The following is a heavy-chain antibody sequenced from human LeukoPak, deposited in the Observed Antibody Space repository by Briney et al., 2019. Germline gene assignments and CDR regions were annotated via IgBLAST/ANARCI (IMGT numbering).Heavy chain of an antibody. D-gene: IGHD6-19*01. CDR2: VFYSGST. Sequence: SETLSLTCTVSGGSVSNYYWSWIRQPPRKGLEWIGYVFYSGSTHYNPSLKSRVAMSVDNSKNQFSLRLTSVTAADTAVYWCATTEYSSGWYRDRGQGTLVTVSS. CDR3: ATTEYSSGWYRD. CDR1: GGSVSNYY. V-gene: IGHV4-59*02. J-gene: IGHJ4*02.